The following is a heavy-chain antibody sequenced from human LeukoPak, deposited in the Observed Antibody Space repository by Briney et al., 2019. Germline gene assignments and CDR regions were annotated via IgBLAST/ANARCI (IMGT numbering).Heavy chain of an antibody. CDR2: ISGSGGST. CDR1: GFTFSSYA. J-gene: IGHJ4*02. Sequence: PGGSLRLSCAASGFTFSSYAMSWVRQAPGKGLEWVSAISGSGGSTYYADSVKGRFTISRDNSKNTLYLQMNSLRAEDTAVYYCAKDRVGSGWYPYYFDYWGQGTLSPSPQ. V-gene: IGHV3-23*01. CDR3: AKDRVGSGWYPYYFDY. D-gene: IGHD6-19*01.